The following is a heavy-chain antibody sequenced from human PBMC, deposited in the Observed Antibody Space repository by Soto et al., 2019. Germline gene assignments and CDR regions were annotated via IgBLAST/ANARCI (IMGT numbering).Heavy chain of an antibody. J-gene: IGHJ6*02. Sequence: PGGSLRLSCAASGFTFSSYAMHWVRQAPGKGLEWVAVISYDGSNKYYADSVKGRFTISRDNSKNTLYLQMNSLRAEDTAVYYCARESCSSTSCYANYYYYYYGMDVWGQGTTVTVSS. CDR2: ISYDGSNK. V-gene: IGHV3-30-3*01. D-gene: IGHD2-2*01. CDR3: ARESCSSTSCYANYYYYYYGMDV. CDR1: GFTFSSYA.